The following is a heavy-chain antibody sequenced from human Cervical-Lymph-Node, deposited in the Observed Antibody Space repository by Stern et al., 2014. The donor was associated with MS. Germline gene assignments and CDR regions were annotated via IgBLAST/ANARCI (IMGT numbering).Heavy chain of an antibody. J-gene: IGHJ4*02. Sequence: MQLVESGTKMQKPGASVKVSCKASGYTFTAFFIHWVRQVPRQGLEWMGRLNPNSDDPTYAQNFQDRVTLTRDASIGTAYLELSRLTSADTAVYYCAREATRIVVGIDYWGQGTQVTVSS. CDR1: GYTFTAFF. CDR3: AREATRIVVGIDY. CDR2: LNPNSDDP. D-gene: IGHD3-22*01. V-gene: IGHV1-2*06.